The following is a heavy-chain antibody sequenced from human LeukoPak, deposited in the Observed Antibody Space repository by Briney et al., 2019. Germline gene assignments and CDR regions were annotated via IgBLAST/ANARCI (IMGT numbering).Heavy chain of an antibody. CDR2: ISGSGGST. J-gene: IGHJ4*02. CDR3: AKGANYDILTGSPYYFDY. Sequence: GGSLRLSCAASGFTFNTYGMSWVRQAPGKGLEWVSAISGSGGSTYYADSVKGRFTISRDNSKNTLYLQMNSLRAEDTAVYYCAKGANYDILTGSPYYFDYWGQGTLVTVSS. CDR1: GFTFNTYG. V-gene: IGHV3-23*01. D-gene: IGHD3-9*01.